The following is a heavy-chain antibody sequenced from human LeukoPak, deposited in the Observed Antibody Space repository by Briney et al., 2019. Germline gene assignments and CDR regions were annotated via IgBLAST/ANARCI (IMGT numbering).Heavy chain of an antibody. D-gene: IGHD1-26*01. V-gene: IGHV4-39*07. CDR1: GVSITSTSYY. CDR2: ILHTGDT. Sequence: PSETRSLTCSVSGVSITSTSYYWGWVRQPPGKGLEAIGSILHTGDTYYNPSLKRRVTVSVDTSKNKFSLTVRSLTAADTAVYYCAATIVGTNPYHDGFDIWGQGTVVTVSS. CDR3: AATIVGTNPYHDGFDI. J-gene: IGHJ3*02.